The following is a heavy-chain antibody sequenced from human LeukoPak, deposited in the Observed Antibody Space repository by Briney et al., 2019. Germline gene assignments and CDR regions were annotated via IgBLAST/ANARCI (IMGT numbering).Heavy chain of an antibody. Sequence: GGSLRLSCAASGFTFSSYAMSWVRQAPGKGLEWVSAISGSGGSTYYADSVKGRFTISRDNSKNTLYLQMNSLRAGDTAVYYCARDPSVSYYGSGSYLDYWGQGTLVTVSS. V-gene: IGHV3-23*01. CDR1: GFTFSSYA. CDR3: ARDPSVSYYGSGSYLDY. D-gene: IGHD3-10*01. J-gene: IGHJ4*02. CDR2: ISGSGGST.